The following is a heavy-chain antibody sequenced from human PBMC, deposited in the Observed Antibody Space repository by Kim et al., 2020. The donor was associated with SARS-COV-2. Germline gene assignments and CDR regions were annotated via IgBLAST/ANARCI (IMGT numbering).Heavy chain of an antibody. J-gene: IGHJ4*02. CDR3: ARGGGGEFWGDY. D-gene: IGHD3-16*01. V-gene: IGHV3-30*01. Sequence: YYADSGKVRFTISRDNSKNTLYLQMNGLRAEDTAVYYGARGGGGEFWGDYWGQGTLVTVSS.